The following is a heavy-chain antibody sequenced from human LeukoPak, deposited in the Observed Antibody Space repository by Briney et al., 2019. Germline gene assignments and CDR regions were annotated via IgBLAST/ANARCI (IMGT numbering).Heavy chain of an antibody. CDR1: GYTFTSYD. CDR2: MNPNSGNT. V-gene: IGHV1-8*01. Sequence: ASVKVSCKASGYTFTSYDINWVRQATGQGVEWMGWMNPNSGNTGYAQKFQGRVTMTRNTSISTAYMELSSLRSEDTAVYYCARGLALRDFDWPPNYYCMDVWGKGTTVTVSS. CDR3: ARGLALRDFDWPPNYYCMDV. J-gene: IGHJ6*03. D-gene: IGHD3-9*01.